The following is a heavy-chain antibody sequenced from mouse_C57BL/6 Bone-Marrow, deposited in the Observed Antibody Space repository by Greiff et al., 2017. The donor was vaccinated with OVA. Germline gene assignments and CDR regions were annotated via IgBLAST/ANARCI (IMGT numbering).Heavy chain of an antibody. Sequence: QVQLQQPGAELVKPGASVKLSCKASGYTFTSYWMHWVKQRPGQGLEWIGMIHPNSGSTNYNEKFKSKATLTVDKSSSTAYMQLSSLTSEDSAVYNSARAPFTTVVATRAMDYWGQGTSVTVSS. CDR2: IHPNSGST. J-gene: IGHJ4*01. CDR1: GYTFTSYW. CDR3: ARAPFTTVVATRAMDY. V-gene: IGHV1-64*01. D-gene: IGHD1-1*01.